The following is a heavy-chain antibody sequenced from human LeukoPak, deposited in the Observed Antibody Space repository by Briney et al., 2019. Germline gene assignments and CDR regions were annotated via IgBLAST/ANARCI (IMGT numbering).Heavy chain of an antibody. V-gene: IGHV5-51*01. CDR3: VRSDYGDFKYYFDY. D-gene: IGHD4-17*01. CDR1: GYSFTSYW. Sequence: GESLKISCKGSGYSFTSYWIAWVRQMPGKGLEWMGIIYSPSFQGQVTISADKSIRTAHLQWSSLKASDTAMCYCVRSDYGDFKYYFDYWGQGTLVTVSS. J-gene: IGHJ4*02. CDR2: I.